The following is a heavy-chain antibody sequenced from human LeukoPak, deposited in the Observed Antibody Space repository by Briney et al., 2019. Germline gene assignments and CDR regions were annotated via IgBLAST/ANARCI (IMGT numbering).Heavy chain of an antibody. CDR1: GFAFSAYS. CDR2: ISASPYI. CDR3: VRGGLSMQREDVFDL. D-gene: IGHD2/OR15-2a*01. Sequence: GVSLRLSCAGSGFAFSAYSMNWARQAPGKGLEWVSSISASPYIYYADSVKDRFIIFRDNAKSSLYLQMNSLRAEDTAVYYCVRGGLSMQREDVFDLWGQGTMVTVSS. V-gene: IGHV3-21*01. J-gene: IGHJ3*01.